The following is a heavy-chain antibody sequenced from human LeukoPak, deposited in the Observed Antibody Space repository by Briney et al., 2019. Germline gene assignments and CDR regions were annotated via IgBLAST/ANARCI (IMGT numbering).Heavy chain of an antibody. CDR3: AKDSYSKGDF. V-gene: IGHV3-7*01. CDR2: IKNDGAVK. CDR1: GFTFSYHW. Sequence: GGSLTLSCAASGFTFSYHWMTWVRQAPGKGLEWVANIKNDGAVKNYVDSVKGRFTISRDNAKNSLYLRMNCLRAEDTAVYYCAKDSYSKGDFWGQGVLVTVSS. J-gene: IGHJ4*02. D-gene: IGHD6-13*01.